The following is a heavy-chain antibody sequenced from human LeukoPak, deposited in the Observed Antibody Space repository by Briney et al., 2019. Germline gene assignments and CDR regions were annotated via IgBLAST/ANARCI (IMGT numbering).Heavy chain of an antibody. Sequence: GGSLRLSCAASGFTFSSYEVDWVRQAPGKGLEWVSYISSSGSTMYYADSVKGRFTVSRDNAKNSLFLQMTSLRAEDTAVYYCARVRVTVTTLDYWGQGALVTVSS. CDR3: ARVRVTVTTLDY. D-gene: IGHD4-17*01. CDR2: ISSSGSTM. CDR1: GFTFSSYE. V-gene: IGHV3-48*03. J-gene: IGHJ4*02.